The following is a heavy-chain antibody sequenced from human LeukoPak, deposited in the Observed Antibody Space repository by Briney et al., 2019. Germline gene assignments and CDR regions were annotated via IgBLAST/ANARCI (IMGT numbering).Heavy chain of an antibody. CDR3: ARDWAIVVVPSY. J-gene: IGHJ4*02. Sequence: ASVKVSCKASGYTFTSYGISWVRQAPGQGLEWMGCISAYNGNTNYAQKLQGRVTITTDTSTSTAYMELRSLRSDDTAVYYCARDWAIVVVPSYWGQGTLVTVSS. D-gene: IGHD3-22*01. CDR2: ISAYNGNT. CDR1: GYTFTSYG. V-gene: IGHV1-18*01.